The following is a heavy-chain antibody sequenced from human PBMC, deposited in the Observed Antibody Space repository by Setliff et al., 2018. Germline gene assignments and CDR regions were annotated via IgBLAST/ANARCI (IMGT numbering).Heavy chain of an antibody. CDR1: GFTFANAA. V-gene: IGHV3-23*03. CDR2: IYTGPGNT. CDR3: AGDPPGPHLVYTY. D-gene: IGHD3-16*01. J-gene: IGHJ4*02. Sequence: GGSLRLSCAASGFTFANAAMSWVRQAPGKRPEWVSIIYTGPGNTYYADSVKGRFTISRDDSKNTLYLQMDSLGAGDTAVYYCAGDPPGPHLVYTYWGQGALVTVSS.